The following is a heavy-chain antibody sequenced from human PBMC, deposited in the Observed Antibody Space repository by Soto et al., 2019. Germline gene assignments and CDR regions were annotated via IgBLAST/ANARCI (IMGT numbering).Heavy chain of an antibody. V-gene: IGHV1-69*02. CDR3: ARPPVDTAMVIRGSYYYYGMDV. J-gene: IGHJ6*02. CDR1: GGTFSSYT. Sequence: QVQLVQSGAEVKKPGSSVKVSCKASGGTFSSYTISWVRQAPGQGLEWMGRIIPILGIANYAQKFQGRVTITADKSTSTAYMELSSRRSEDTAVYYCARPPVDTAMVIRGSYYYYGMDVWGQGTTVTVSS. CDR2: IIPILGIA. D-gene: IGHD5-18*01.